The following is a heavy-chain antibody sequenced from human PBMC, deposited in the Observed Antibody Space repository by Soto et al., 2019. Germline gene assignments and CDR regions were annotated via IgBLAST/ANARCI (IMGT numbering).Heavy chain of an antibody. Sequence: EVQLVESGGGLVQPGGSLRLSCAASGFTLSSYWMHWVRQAPGKGLVWVSRISREGSSTAYADSVKGRFTISRDNAKNTLKLQMNSLRAEDTAVYYCTSGQAGPYGMDVWGQGTTVTVSS. CDR3: TSGQAGPYGMDV. CDR1: GFTLSSYW. J-gene: IGHJ6*02. V-gene: IGHV3-74*01. CDR2: ISREGSST.